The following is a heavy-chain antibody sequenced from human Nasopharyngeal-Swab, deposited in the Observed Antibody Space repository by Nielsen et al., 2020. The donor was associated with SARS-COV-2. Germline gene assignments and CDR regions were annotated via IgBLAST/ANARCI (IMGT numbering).Heavy chain of an antibody. CDR2: INPNSGGT. CDR1: GYTFTGYY. CDR3: ARSHIVVVTDAFDI. Sequence: ASVKVSCKASGYTFTGYYMHWVRQAPGQGLEWMGWINPNSGGTNYAQKFQGWVTRTRDTSISTAYMELSRLRSDDTAVYYCARSHIVVVTDAFDIWGQGTMVTVSS. V-gene: IGHV1-2*04. D-gene: IGHD2-21*02. J-gene: IGHJ3*02.